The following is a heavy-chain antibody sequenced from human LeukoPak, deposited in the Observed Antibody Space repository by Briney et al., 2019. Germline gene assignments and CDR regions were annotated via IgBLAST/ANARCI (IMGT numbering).Heavy chain of an antibody. Sequence: ASVKVSCKASGYTFTSYGISWVRQAPGQGLEWMGWISTYNANTKYAQKPQGRVTMTTDTSTSTAYMELRSLRSDDTAMYYCARDPEDSSSDHFNPPLAYWGQGTLVTVSS. CDR1: GYTFTSYG. CDR2: ISTYNANT. V-gene: IGHV1-18*01. J-gene: IGHJ4*02. CDR3: ARDPEDSSSDHFNPPLAY. D-gene: IGHD6-6*01.